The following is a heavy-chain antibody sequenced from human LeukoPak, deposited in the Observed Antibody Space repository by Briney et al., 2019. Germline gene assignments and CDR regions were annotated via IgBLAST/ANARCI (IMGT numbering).Heavy chain of an antibody. V-gene: IGHV4-59*08. J-gene: IGHJ4*02. CDR3: ARQSEGFDY. CDR2: IYYSGTT. CDR1: GNSIRSYY. Sequence: PSETLSLTCTVSGNSIRSYYWNWLRQPPGKGLEWIGYIYYSGTTSYNPSLRSRVTISVDMSKNQFSLRLTSVTAADTAVYYCARQSEGFDYWGQGTLVTVSS.